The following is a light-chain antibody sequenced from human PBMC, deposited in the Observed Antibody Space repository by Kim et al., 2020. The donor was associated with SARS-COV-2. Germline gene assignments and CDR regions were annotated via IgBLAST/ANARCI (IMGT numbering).Light chain of an antibody. Sequence: SVKLTCTLSSGHSSYAIAWHQQQPEKGPRYLMKINSDGSHTKGDGIPDRFSGSSSGAERYLTISSLQSEDEADYYCQTWGTGIRVFGGGTKLTVL. CDR1: SGHSSYA. J-gene: IGLJ3*02. CDR3: QTWGTGIRV. CDR2: INSDGSH. V-gene: IGLV4-69*01.